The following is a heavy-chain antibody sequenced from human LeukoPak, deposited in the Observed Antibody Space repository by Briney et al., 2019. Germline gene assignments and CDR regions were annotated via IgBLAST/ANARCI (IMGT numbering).Heavy chain of an antibody. CDR2: ISSSSTYI. Sequence: GGSLRLSCVASGFPFRSFSMNWVRQAPGKGLEWVSSISSSSTYIYYADSVKGRFTISRDNAKNSLYLQMNSLRVEDTAVYYCARDAYDTSAYYYFDYWGQGTLVTVSS. V-gene: IGHV3-21*01. J-gene: IGHJ4*02. CDR3: ARDAYDTSAYYYFDY. CDR1: GFPFRSFS. D-gene: IGHD3-22*01.